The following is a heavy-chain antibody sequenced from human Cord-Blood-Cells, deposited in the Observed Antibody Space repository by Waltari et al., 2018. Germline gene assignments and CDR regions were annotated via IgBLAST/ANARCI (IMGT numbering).Heavy chain of an antibody. Sequence: QVQLQESGPGLVKPSETLSLTCTVSGGSVSSGSYYWSWIRQPPGQGLEWIGYIYYSGSTNYNPSLKSRVTISVDTSKNQFSLKLSSVTAADTAVYYCASTPMVRGVDYYYMDVWGKGTTVTVSS. CDR3: ASTPMVRGVDYYYMDV. J-gene: IGHJ6*03. CDR2: IYYSGST. CDR1: GGSVSSGSYY. V-gene: IGHV4-61*01. D-gene: IGHD3-10*01.